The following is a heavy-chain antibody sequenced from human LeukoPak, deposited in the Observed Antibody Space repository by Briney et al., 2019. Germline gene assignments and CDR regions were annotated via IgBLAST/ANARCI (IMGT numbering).Heavy chain of an antibody. Sequence: GGSLRLSCAASGFTFSSYAMHWVRQAPGKGLEWVAVIPYDGSNKYYADSVKGRFTISRDNSKNTLYLQMNSLRAEDTAVYYCAAPVAYDYWGQGTLVTVSS. CDR1: GFTFSSYA. CDR2: IPYDGSNK. CDR3: AAPVAYDY. D-gene: IGHD4-23*01. J-gene: IGHJ4*02. V-gene: IGHV3-30-3*01.